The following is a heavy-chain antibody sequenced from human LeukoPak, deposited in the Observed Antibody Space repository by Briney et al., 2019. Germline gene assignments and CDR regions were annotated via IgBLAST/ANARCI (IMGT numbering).Heavy chain of an antibody. Sequence: PGGSLRLSCAASGFSFSDHYMDWVRQAPGKGLEWVGRARNKANSYTTEYAASVKDRFTISRDDSQNSLYLQMHSLKTEDTAVYYCARARYCSSTTCRGAFDIWGQGTMVTVTS. D-gene: IGHD2-2*01. CDR1: GFSFSDHY. CDR3: ARARYCSSTTCRGAFDI. CDR2: ARNKANSYTT. V-gene: IGHV3-72*01. J-gene: IGHJ3*02.